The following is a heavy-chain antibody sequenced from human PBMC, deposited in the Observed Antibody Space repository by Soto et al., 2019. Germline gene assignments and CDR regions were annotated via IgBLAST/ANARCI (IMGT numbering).Heavy chain of an antibody. J-gene: IGHJ4*02. V-gene: IGHV3-30*18. Sequence: QVQLVESGGGVVQPGMSLRLSCAASGFTFYTYGMYWVRQAPGKGLEWVAVTSYDGSNKDYADSVRGRFTISRDNSKNPLFLQMNSLRAEDTAVYYCAKKMAGSYYAAPDCWGQGTLVTVSS. D-gene: IGHD3-10*01. CDR1: GFTFYTYG. CDR3: AKKMAGSYYAAPDC. CDR2: TSYDGSNK.